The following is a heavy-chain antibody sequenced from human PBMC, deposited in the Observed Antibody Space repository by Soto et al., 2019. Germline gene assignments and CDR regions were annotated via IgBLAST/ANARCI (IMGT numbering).Heavy chain of an antibody. CDR1: GFTFSSYA. J-gene: IGHJ4*02. Sequence: QVQLVESGGGVVQPGRSLRLSCAASGFTFSSYAMHWVRQAPGKGLEWVAVISYDGSNKYYADSVKGRFTISRDNXXNTLYLQMNSLRAEDTAVYYCARVPWGWGFGGRGYWGQGTLVTVSS. CDR2: ISYDGSNK. D-gene: IGHD3-16*01. CDR3: ARVPWGWGFGGRGY. V-gene: IGHV3-30-3*01.